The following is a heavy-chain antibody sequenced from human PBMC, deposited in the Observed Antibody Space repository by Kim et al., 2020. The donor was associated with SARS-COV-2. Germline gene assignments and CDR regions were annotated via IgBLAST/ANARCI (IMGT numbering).Heavy chain of an antibody. J-gene: IGHJ6*03. CDR3: AKYRGPDYSNYDMDV. CDR2: MTGSGGNS. Sequence: GGSLRLSCTASGFPFSNFAMTWVRQAPGKGLEWVADMTGSGGNSYYADSVMGRFTISRDNSKNTLYLQMSSLRAEDTALYFCAKYRGPDYSNYDMDVWGKGTAVTVAS. CDR1: GFPFSNFA. D-gene: IGHD3-16*02. V-gene: IGHV3-23*01.